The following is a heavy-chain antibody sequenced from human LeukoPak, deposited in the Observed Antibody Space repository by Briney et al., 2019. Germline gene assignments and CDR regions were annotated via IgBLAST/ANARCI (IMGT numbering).Heavy chain of an antibody. CDR2: ISGSGGST. Sequence: GGSLRLSCAASGLSFSSYAMSWVRHAPGKGLEWVSAISGSGGSTYYADSVKGRFTISRDNSKNTLYLQMNSLRAEDTAVYYCARDGVNKLWNFDYWGQGTLVTVSS. CDR3: ARDGVNKLWNFDY. J-gene: IGHJ4*02. D-gene: IGHD2-15*01. CDR1: GLSFSSYA. V-gene: IGHV3-23*01.